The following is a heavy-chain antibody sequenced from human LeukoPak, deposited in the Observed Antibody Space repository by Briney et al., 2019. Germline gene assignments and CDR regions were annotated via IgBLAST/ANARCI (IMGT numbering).Heavy chain of an antibody. CDR1: GGTFSSYA. D-gene: IGHD5-24*01. J-gene: IGHJ4*02. V-gene: IGHV1-69*05. Sequence: GASVKVSCXASGGTFSSYAISWVRQAPGQGLEWMGRIIPIFGTANYAQKFQGRVTITTDESTSTAYMELSSLRSEDTAVYYCARDLGDGYNDVDYWGQGTLVTVSS. CDR3: ARDLGDGYNDVDY. CDR2: IIPIFGTA.